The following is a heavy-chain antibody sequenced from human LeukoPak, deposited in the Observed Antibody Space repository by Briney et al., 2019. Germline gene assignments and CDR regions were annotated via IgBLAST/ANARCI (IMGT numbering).Heavy chain of an antibody. CDR2: IYHGGVT. V-gene: IGHV4-30-2*01. Sequence: SETLSLTCAVSGVSISSGGFSWSWIRQPPGKGLEWIGYIYHGGVTYYTPSLQGRVTISIDRSKNQFSLKLTSVTAADTAVYYCARLHYGDYYFDYWGQGTLVTVSS. J-gene: IGHJ4*02. CDR1: GVSISSGGFS. D-gene: IGHD4-17*01. CDR3: ARLHYGDYYFDY.